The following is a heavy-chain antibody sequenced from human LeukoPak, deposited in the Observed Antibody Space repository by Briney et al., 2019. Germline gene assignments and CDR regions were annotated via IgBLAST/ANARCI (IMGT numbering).Heavy chain of an antibody. D-gene: IGHD2-2*01. CDR1: GFTFSSYA. CDR3: AKDSSGYCSSTSCYHYYYYGMDV. CDR2: ISGSGGST. Sequence: PGGSLRLSCAASGFTFSSYAMSWVRQAPGKGLEGVSAISGSGGSTYYADSVKGRFTISRDNSKNTLSLQMNSLRAEDTAVYYCAKDSSGYCSSTSCYHYYYYGMDVWGQGTTVTVSS. V-gene: IGHV3-23*01. J-gene: IGHJ6*02.